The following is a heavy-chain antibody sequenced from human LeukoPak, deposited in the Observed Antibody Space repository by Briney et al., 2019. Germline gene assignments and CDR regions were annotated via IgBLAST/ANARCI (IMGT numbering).Heavy chain of an antibody. V-gene: IGHV4-30-4*01. J-gene: IGHJ4*02. Sequence: NPSETLSLTCTVSGGSISSGDCYWSWIRQPPGKGLEWIGYIYYSGSTYYNPSLESRVTISVDTSKNQFSLKLSSVTAADTAVYYCARSTYYYDSSASPEFDYWGQGTLVTVSS. D-gene: IGHD3-22*01. CDR1: GGSISSGDCY. CDR2: IYYSGST. CDR3: ARSTYYYDSSASPEFDY.